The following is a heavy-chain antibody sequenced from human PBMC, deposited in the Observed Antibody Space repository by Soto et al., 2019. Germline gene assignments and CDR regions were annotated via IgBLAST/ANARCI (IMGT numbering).Heavy chain of an antibody. V-gene: IGHV4-39*01. Sequence: PSETLSLTCTVSGGSISSSSYYWGWIRQPPGKGLEWIGSIYYSGSTYYNPSLKSRVTISVDTSKNQFSLKLSSVTAADTAVYYCATVPSSSWGHNWFDPWGQGTLVTVSS. D-gene: IGHD6-13*01. CDR1: GGSISSSSYY. CDR2: IYYSGST. J-gene: IGHJ5*02. CDR3: ATVPSSSWGHNWFDP.